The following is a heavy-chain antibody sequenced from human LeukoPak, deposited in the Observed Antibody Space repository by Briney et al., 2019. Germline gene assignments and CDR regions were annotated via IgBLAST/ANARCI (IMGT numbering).Heavy chain of an antibody. Sequence: ASVKVSCKASGYTFTSYAMHWVRQAPGQRLEWMGWINAGNGNTKYSQEFQGRVTITRDTSASTAYMELSSLRSEDTAVYYCARGPFTSPHYNDSIGPTDDAFDFWGQGTLVTVSS. CDR1: GYTFTSYA. CDR3: ARGPFTSPHYNDSIGPTDDAFDF. J-gene: IGHJ4*02. CDR2: INAGNGNT. V-gene: IGHV1-3*03. D-gene: IGHD3-22*01.